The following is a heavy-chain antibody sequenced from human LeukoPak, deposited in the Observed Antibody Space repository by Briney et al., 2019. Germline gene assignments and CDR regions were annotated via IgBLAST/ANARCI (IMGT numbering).Heavy chain of an antibody. J-gene: IGHJ3*02. CDR3: ARHTNVDGFDI. Sequence: SETLSLTCAVYGGSFSGYYWSWIRQPPGKGLEWIGEINHSGSTNYNPSLKSRVTISVDTSKNLFSLKLRSVTAADTALYYCARHTNVDGFDIWGQGTMVTVSS. CDR1: GGSFSGYY. V-gene: IGHV4-34*01. CDR2: INHSGST.